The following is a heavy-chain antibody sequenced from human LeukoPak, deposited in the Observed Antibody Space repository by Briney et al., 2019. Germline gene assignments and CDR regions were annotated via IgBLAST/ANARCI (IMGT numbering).Heavy chain of an antibody. D-gene: IGHD2-15*01. J-gene: IGHJ5*02. Sequence: ESGPTLVKPTQTLTLTCTFSGFSLSTSGVGVGWIRQPPGKALEWLALIYWDDDKRYSPSLKSRLTITKGTSKNQVVLTMTNMDPVDTATYYCAHRLRPNGVVAATRTHNWFDPWGQGTLVTVSS. CDR3: AHRLRPNGVVAATRTHNWFDP. CDR1: GFSLSTSGVG. V-gene: IGHV2-5*02. CDR2: IYWDDDK.